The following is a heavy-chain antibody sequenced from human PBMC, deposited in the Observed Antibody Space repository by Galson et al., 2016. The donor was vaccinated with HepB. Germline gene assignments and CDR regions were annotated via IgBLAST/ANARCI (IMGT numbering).Heavy chain of an antibody. CDR1: GFAFCSYG. V-gene: IGHV3-33*06. J-gene: IGHJ3*02. D-gene: IGHD4-11*01. Sequence: SLRLSCAGSGFAFCSYGMHWVRQAPGKGLEWVAVICSDGSNNFYADSVKGRFTISRDNSKNTVYLQMNSLRAEDTAVYYCAKAATKQLQDVNPHDIWDQGTMVTVSS. CDR3: AKAATKQLQDVNPHDI. CDR2: ICSDGSNN.